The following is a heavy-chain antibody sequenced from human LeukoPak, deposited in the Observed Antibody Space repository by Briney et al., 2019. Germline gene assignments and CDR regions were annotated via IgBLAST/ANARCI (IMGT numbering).Heavy chain of an antibody. J-gene: IGHJ5*02. CDR1: GGSISSYY. CDR3: ARDSDFEVVIMDNWFDP. V-gene: IGHV4-59*12. D-gene: IGHD3-3*01. CDR2: IYYSGST. Sequence: SETLSLTCAVSGGSISSYYWNWIRQPPGKGLEWIGYIYYSGSTNYNPSLENRVTISIDTSKNQLSLKLSSVTAADTAVYYCARDSDFEVVIMDNWFDPWGQGTLVTVSS.